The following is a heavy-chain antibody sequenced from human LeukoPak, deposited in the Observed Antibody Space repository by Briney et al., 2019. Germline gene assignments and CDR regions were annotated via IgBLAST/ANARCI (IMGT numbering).Heavy chain of an antibody. CDR1: GFTFSSYS. Sequence: GGSLRLSCAASGFTFSSYSMNWVRQAPGKGLEWVSSISSSSSYIYYADSVKGRFTISRDNAKNSLYLQMNSLRAEDTAVYYCARDKFPFSSGSPGNWFDPWGQGTLVTVSS. CDR2: ISSSSSYI. V-gene: IGHV3-21*01. D-gene: IGHD3-22*01. J-gene: IGHJ5*02. CDR3: ARDKFPFSSGSPGNWFDP.